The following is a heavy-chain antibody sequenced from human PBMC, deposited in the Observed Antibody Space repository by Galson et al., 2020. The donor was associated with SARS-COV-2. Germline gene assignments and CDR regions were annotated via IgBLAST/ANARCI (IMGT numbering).Heavy chain of an antibody. CDR2: ISGSGGST. D-gene: IGHD5-12*01. J-gene: IGHJ2*01. Sequence: LSLTCAASGFTFSSYAMSWVRQAPGKGLEWVSAISGSGGSTYYADSVKGRFTISRDNSKNTLYLQMNSLRAEDTAVYYCAKDGEMATIHWYFDLWGRGTLVTVSS. CDR1: GFTFSSYA. V-gene: IGHV3-23*01. CDR3: AKDGEMATIHWYFDL.